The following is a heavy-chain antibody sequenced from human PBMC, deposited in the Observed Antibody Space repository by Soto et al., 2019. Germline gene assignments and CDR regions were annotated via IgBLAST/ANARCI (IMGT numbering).Heavy chain of an antibody. CDR1: GXTFNSYS. CDR2: IGTDGNT. V-gene: IGHV3-23*01. Sequence: GSLRLSCAASGXTFNSYSMNWVRQAPGKGLAWVSAIGTDGNTYYANSVKGRFTISRDNSRTTLYLQMNSLRVDDTALYYCVRKYPGTRPFDYWGQGTLVTVSS. D-gene: IGHD2-2*01. CDR3: VRKYPGTRPFDY. J-gene: IGHJ4*01.